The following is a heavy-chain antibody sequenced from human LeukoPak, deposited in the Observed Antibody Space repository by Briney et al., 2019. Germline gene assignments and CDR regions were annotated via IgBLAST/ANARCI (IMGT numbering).Heavy chain of an antibody. CDR2: ISWNSGSI. J-gene: IGHJ4*02. D-gene: IGHD6-19*01. CDR3: ARAYSIAVAGN. Sequence: GRSLRLSCAASGFTFDDYAMHWVRQAPGKGLEWVSGISWNSGSIGYADSVKGRFTISRDNAKNSLYLQMNSLRAEDTALYYCARAYSIAVAGNWGQGTLVTVSS. CDR1: GFTFDDYA. V-gene: IGHV3-9*01.